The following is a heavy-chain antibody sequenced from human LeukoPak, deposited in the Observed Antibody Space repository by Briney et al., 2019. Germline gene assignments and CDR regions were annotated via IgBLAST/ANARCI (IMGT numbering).Heavy chain of an antibody. CDR2: INHSGST. J-gene: IGHJ3*02. Sequence: PSETLSLTCAVYGGSFSGYYWSWIRQPPGKGLEWIGEINHSGSTNYNPSLKSRVTISVDTSKNQFSLKLSSVTAADTAVYYCARCNLVVPAAPDAFDIWGQGTMVTVSS. D-gene: IGHD2-2*01. CDR3: ARCNLVVPAAPDAFDI. V-gene: IGHV4-34*01. CDR1: GGSFSGYY.